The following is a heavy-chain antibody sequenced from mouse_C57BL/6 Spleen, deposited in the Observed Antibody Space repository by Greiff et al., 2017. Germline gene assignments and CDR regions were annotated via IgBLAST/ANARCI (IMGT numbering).Heavy chain of an antibody. J-gene: IGHJ3*01. CDR3: ARHVGNYGNLWFAY. CDR1: GFTFSSYT. V-gene: IGHV5-9*01. D-gene: IGHD2-1*01. CDR2: ISGGGGNT. Sequence: EVKLVESGGGLVKPGGSLKLSCAASGFTFSSYTMSWVRQTPEKRLEWVATISGGGGNTYYPDSVKGRFTVSRDNAKDTLYLQMSSLRSEDTALYYCARHVGNYGNLWFAYWGQGTLVTVSA.